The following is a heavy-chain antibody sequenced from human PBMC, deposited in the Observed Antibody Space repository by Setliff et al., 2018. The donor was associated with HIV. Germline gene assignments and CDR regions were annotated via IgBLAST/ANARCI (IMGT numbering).Heavy chain of an antibody. J-gene: IGHJ4*02. CDR2: ISADNGNT. D-gene: IGHD3-16*02. V-gene: IGHV1-18*01. CDR3: ARVSMITFGGVIVDAGY. CDR1: GYTFTRYG. Sequence: ASVKVSCKASGYTFTRYGISWVRQAPEQGLEWMGWISADNGNTNYAQKLQGRVTMTTDTSTSTAYMQLRSLRSDDTAVYYCARVSMITFGGVIVDAGYWGQGTLVTVS.